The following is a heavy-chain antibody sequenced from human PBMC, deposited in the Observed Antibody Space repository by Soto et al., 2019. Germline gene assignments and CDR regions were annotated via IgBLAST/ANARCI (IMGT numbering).Heavy chain of an antibody. Sequence: QVQLMQSGAEVKKPGASVKVSCKASGYTFTTYDINWVRQAPGQGLEWMGWINPNRTNTGYAEKFPGRVTMTRDMSISTAYLESSSPRYDDTAVYYCVRGGFLSHDHVIIAPATLGFDPWGQGTLVTVSS. CDR1: GYTFTTYD. V-gene: IGHV1-8*01. J-gene: IGHJ5*02. CDR2: INPNRTNT. D-gene: IGHD2-2*01. CDR3: VRGGFLSHDHVIIAPATLGFDP.